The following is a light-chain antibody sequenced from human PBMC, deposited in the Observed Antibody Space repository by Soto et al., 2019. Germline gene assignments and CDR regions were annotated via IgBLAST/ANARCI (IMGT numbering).Light chain of an antibody. CDR3: QQYGSSRRT. CDR2: GAS. CDR1: QSVSSSD. J-gene: IGKJ1*01. Sequence: ENVLTQSPGTLSLSQGERATLSCRASQSVSSSDLAWYQQKPGQAPRLLIYGASSRATGIPDRFSGSGSGTDFTLTISRLEPEDFAVYYCQQYGSSRRTFGQGTKVEIK. V-gene: IGKV3-20*01.